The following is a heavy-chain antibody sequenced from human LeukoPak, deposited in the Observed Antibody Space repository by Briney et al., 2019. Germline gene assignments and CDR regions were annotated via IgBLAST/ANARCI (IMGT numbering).Heavy chain of an antibody. V-gene: IGHV3-7*03. D-gene: IGHD3-22*01. J-gene: IGHJ4*02. CDR3: ANRDIVVVITAGSAAQY. Sequence: GGSLKLSCAASGFTFSGSAMHWVRQAPGKGLEWVANIKQDGSEKYYVDSVKGRFTISRDNSKNTLYLQMNSLRAEDTAVYYCANRDIVVVITAGSAAQYWGQGTLVTVSS. CDR1: GFTFSGSA. CDR2: IKQDGSEK.